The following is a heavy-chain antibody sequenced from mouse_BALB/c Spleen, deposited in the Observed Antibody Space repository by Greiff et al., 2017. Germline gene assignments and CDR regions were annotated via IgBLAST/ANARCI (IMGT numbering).Heavy chain of an antibody. D-gene: IGHD3-2*02. J-gene: IGHJ4*01. CDR2: INPSNGGT. Sequence: QVQLQQPGAELVKPGASVKLSCKASGYTFTSYYMYWVKQRPGQGLEWIGGINPSNGGTNFNEKFKSKATLTVDKSSSTAYMQLSSLTSEDSAVYYCTRSRRDYAMDYWGQGTSVTVSS. V-gene: IGHV1S81*02. CDR3: TRSRRDYAMDY. CDR1: GYTFTSYY.